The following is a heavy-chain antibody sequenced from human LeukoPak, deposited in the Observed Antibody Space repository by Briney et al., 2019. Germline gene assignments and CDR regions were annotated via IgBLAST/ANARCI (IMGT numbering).Heavy chain of an antibody. Sequence: SETLSLTCTVSVGSISSYYWSWIRQAPGKGLEWIGYIHYSGSTNYNPSLKSRVTISVDKSKNQFSLKLSSVTAADTAVYYCAREWSVNWFDPWGQGTLVTVSS. CDR2: IHYSGST. V-gene: IGHV4-59*12. CDR3: AREWSVNWFDP. CDR1: VGSISSYY. J-gene: IGHJ5*02. D-gene: IGHD2-15*01.